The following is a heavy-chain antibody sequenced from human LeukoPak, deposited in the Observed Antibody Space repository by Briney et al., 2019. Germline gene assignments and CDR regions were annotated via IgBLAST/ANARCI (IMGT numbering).Heavy chain of an antibody. Sequence: GGSLRLSCAASGFTFSTYAMSWVRQAPGKGLEGVSTISGSGGSTYYAESVKGRFTISRDNSKNTLYLQMNSLRAEDTAVYYCAKDGYSSGPGYFDYWGQGTLVTVSS. D-gene: IGHD6-19*01. CDR1: GFTFSTYA. CDR3: AKDGYSSGPGYFDY. V-gene: IGHV3-23*01. J-gene: IGHJ4*02. CDR2: ISGSGGST.